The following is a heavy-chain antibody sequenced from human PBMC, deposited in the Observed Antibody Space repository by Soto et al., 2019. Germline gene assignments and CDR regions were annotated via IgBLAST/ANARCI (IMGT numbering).Heavy chain of an antibody. J-gene: IGHJ5*02. D-gene: IGHD3-9*01. CDR1: GFTVSSNY. CDR2: IYSGGST. CDR3: ARDSRYFDWLHNFWFDP. Sequence: EVQLVESGGGLVQPGGSLRLSCAASGFTVSSNYMSWVRQAPGKGLEWVSVIYSGGSTYYADSVKGRFTISRDNSKNTLYLQMNSLRAEDTAVYYCARDSRYFDWLHNFWFDPWGQGTLVTVSS. V-gene: IGHV3-66*01.